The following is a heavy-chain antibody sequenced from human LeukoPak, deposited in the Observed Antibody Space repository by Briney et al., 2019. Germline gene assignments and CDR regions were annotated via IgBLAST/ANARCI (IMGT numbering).Heavy chain of an antibody. Sequence: QPSETLSLTCAVYGGSFSGYYWSWVRQAPGKGLEWVSAISGSGGSTYYADSVKGRFTISRDNSKNTLYLQMNSLRAEDTAVYYCAKGAGITMVRGVITNIDYWGQGTLVTVSS. CDR3: AKGAGITMVRGVITNIDY. CDR2: ISGSGGST. V-gene: IGHV3-23*01. J-gene: IGHJ4*02. CDR1: GGSFSGYY. D-gene: IGHD3-10*01.